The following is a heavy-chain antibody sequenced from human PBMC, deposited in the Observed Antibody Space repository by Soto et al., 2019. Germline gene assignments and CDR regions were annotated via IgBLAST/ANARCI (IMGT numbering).Heavy chain of an antibody. CDR3: ARAIKRWEVNYYFDF. CDR1: GSTFNNFA. D-gene: IGHD1-26*01. V-gene: IGHV1-69*06. CDR2: IVVDSTTA. J-gene: IGHJ4*02. Sequence: QVVLLQSGAEVKEPGSSVRVSCQVSGSTFNNFAFSWVRQAPGHGPAWMGGIVVDSTTAEYSQRFQDRVTITADTSTDTLYMELGSLTFEDTAGYYCARAIKRWEVNYYFDFWGQGTLVTVSS.